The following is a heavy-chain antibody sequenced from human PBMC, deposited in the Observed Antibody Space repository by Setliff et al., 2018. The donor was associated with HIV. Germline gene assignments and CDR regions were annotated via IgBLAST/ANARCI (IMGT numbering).Heavy chain of an antibody. Sequence: SVKVSCKASGGTFSSYGITWVRQAPGQGLEWMGGSTPLLDTTNYAQKFQGRVTITTDESTNTVYMELSSLRSDDTAVYYCVRGKQNGVATHGLDIWGQGTMVTVSS. CDR2: STPLLDTT. D-gene: IGHD2-8*01. CDR3: VRGKQNGVATHGLDI. V-gene: IGHV1-69*05. J-gene: IGHJ3*02. CDR1: GGTFSSYG.